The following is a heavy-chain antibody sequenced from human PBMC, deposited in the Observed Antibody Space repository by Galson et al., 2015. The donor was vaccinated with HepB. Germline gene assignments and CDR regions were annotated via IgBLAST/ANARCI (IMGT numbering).Heavy chain of an antibody. CDR1: GFTFSSYA. CDR3: ARDISDSTGGAFDI. J-gene: IGHJ3*02. CDR2: ISYDGSNK. V-gene: IGHV3-30-3*01. D-gene: IGHD2-21*02. Sequence: SLRLSCAASGFTFSSYAMHWVRQAPGKGLEWVAVISYDGSNKYYADSVKGRFTISRDNSKNTLYLQMNSLRAEDTAVYYCARDISDSTGGAFDIWGQGTMVTVSS.